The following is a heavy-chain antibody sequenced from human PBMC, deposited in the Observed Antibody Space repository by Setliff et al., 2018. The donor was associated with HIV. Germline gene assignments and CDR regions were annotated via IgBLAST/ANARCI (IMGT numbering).Heavy chain of an antibody. J-gene: IGHJ2*01. D-gene: IGHD3-3*01. Sequence: KPSETLSLTCTVSGGFISRYYWSWIRRPPGKGLEWIGNIYYSGSTTYNPSLKSRVVISVDTSKNHFSLWLSSVTAADTAVYYCARHTDNFWGYFDLWGRGTLVTVSS. V-gene: IGHV4-59*08. CDR3: ARHTDNFWGYFDL. CDR2: IYYSGST. CDR1: GGFISRYY.